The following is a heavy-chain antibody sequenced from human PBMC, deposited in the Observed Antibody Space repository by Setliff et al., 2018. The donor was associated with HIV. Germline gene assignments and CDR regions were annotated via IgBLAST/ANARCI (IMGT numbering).Heavy chain of an antibody. V-gene: IGHV1-3*01. CDR2: INAGNGNT. J-gene: IGHJ3*02. CDR1: GYTFTTYA. D-gene: IGHD6-19*01. CDR3: AREGQWLDMGDAFDI. Sequence: ASVKVSCKASGYTFTTYAMHWVRQAPGQSLEWMGWINAGNGNTKYSQKFQGRVTITRDTSANTAYMDLSSLRSEDTAVYYCAREGQWLDMGDAFDIWGQGTMVTVSS.